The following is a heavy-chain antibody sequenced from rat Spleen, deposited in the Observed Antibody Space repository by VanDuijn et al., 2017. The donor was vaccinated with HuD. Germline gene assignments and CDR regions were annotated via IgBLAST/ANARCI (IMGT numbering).Heavy chain of an antibody. V-gene: IGHV5-31*01. J-gene: IGHJ3*01. Sequence: EVQLVESGGGLVQPGRSLKLSCVDSGFTFNTYWMTWIRQATGKGLEWVASITNTGHITYYPDSVKGRFTISIDNAKTTLYLQMNSLRSEDTATYFCTARFDWFAYWGQGTLLAVSS. CDR1: GFTFNTYW. CDR2: ITNTGHIT. CDR3: TARFDWFAY.